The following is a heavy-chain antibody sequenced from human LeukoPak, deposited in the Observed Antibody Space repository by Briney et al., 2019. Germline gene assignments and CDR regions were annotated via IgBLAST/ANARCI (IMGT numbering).Heavy chain of an antibody. V-gene: IGHV3-7*01. Sequence: PGGSLRLSCAASGFTFSKYWMNWVRQAPGKGLEWVANIKEDGDEKKYVDSVKGRFTISRDNAKESLYLQMNSRRDEDTAVYYXAXDGRGAGSPYNLFDPWGQGTLVIVSS. D-gene: IGHD6-19*01. J-gene: IGHJ5*02. CDR1: GFTFSKYW. CDR3: AXDGRGAGSPYNLFDP. CDR2: IKEDGDEK.